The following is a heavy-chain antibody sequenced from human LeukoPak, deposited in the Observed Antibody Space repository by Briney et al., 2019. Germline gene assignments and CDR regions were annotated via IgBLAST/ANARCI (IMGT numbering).Heavy chain of an antibody. Sequence: SGGSLRLSCAVSGFTFSNYSMKWVRQAPGKGLEWVSSISTTSSFIYYADPVKGRFTISRDNAKNSLYLQMNSLRAEDTAVYYCARVLGAPSRAVDFWGQGTLVTVSS. CDR3: ARVLGAPSRAVDF. J-gene: IGHJ4*02. CDR2: ISTTSSFI. D-gene: IGHD4/OR15-4a*01. CDR1: GFTFSNYS. V-gene: IGHV3-21*01.